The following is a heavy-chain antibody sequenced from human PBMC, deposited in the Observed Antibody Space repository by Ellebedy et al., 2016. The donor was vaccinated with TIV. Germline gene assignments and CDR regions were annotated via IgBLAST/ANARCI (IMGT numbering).Heavy chain of an antibody. V-gene: IGHV3-64D*06. D-gene: IGHD6-13*01. CDR1: GFTFSSYA. CDR3: VKGRYSSSRSFDY. CDR2: ISSNGGST. Sequence: PGGSLRLSCSASGFTFSSYAMHWVRQAPGKGLEYVSAISSNGGSTYYADSVKGRFTISRDNSKNTLYLQMSSLRAEDTAVYYCVKGRYSSSRSFDYWGQGTLVTVSS. J-gene: IGHJ4*02.